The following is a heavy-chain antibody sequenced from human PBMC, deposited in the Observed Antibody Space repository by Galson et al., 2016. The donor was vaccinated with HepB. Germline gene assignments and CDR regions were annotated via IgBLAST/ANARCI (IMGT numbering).Heavy chain of an antibody. CDR2: ISYSGRT. CDR1: GDSFSSRNYF. CDR3: ARPMTTGTTGAFDI. Sequence: ETLSLTCTVSGDSFSSRNYFWDWIRQPPGKGLEWIGSISYSGRTYYKQSLKSRVSISVDTSKNQFSLKLTSVTAADTAIYYCARPMTTGTTGAFDIWGQGTMVTVSS. J-gene: IGHJ3*02. V-gene: IGHV4-39*07. D-gene: IGHD1-1*01.